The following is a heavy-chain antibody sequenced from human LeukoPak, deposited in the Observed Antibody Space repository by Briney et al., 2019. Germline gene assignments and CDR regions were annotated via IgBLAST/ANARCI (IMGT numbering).Heavy chain of an antibody. J-gene: IGHJ6*03. CDR3: ARDAPYYDFWSGYRVGPSGDYYYYMDV. V-gene: IGHV4-61*01. CDR2: IYYSGST. Sequence: PSQTLSLTCNVSVGSISSGTHYWTWIRQPPGKGLEWIGYIYYSGSTNYNPSLKSRVTISVDTSKNQFSLKLSSVTAADTAVHYCARDAPYYDFWSGYRVGPSGDYYYYMDVWGKGTTVTVSS. D-gene: IGHD3-3*01. CDR1: VGSISSGTHY.